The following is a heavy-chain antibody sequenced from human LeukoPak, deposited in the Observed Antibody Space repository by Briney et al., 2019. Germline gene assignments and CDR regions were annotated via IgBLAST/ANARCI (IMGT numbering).Heavy chain of an antibody. J-gene: IGHJ4*02. CDR3: ARGGATYGAAPYDY. V-gene: IGHV3-23*01. CDR1: GFSLNTYA. D-gene: IGHD4/OR15-4a*01. CDR2: IGVIDDTA. Sequence: GGSLRLSCAASGFSLNTYAVNWVRQAPGKGLEWVSGIGVIDDTAYYADSVRGRFTSSRDRSRNTVYLQMDSLRDEDTAIYYCARGGATYGAAPYDYWGQGNLVTVSS.